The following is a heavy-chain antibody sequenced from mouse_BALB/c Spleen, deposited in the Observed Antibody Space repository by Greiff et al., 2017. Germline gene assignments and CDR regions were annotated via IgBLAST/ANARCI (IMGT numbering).Heavy chain of an antibody. CDR3: ARDPTGTGWFAY. Sequence: EVQRVESGGGLVQPGGSLRLSCATSGFTFTDYYMSWVRQPPGKALEWLGFIRNKANGYTTEYSASVKGRFTISRDNSQSILYLQMNTLRAEDSATYYCARDPTGTGWFAYWGQGTLVTVSA. V-gene: IGHV7-3*02. CDR2: IRNKANGYTT. J-gene: IGHJ3*01. D-gene: IGHD4-1*02. CDR1: GFTFTDYY.